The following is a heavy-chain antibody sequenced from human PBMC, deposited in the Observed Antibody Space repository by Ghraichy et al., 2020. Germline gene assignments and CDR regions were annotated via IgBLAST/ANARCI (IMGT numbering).Heavy chain of an antibody. V-gene: IGHV3-23*01. CDR1: GFTFSSYA. CDR3: AKQGSDYDFWSGYTGYYYYYGMDV. CDR2: ISGSGGST. Sequence: GGSLRLSCAASGFTFSSYAMSWVRQAPGKGLEWVSAISGSGGSTYYADSVKGRFTISRDNSKNTLYLQMNSLRAEDTAVYYCAKQGSDYDFWSGYTGYYYYYGMDVWGQGTTVTVSS. J-gene: IGHJ6*02. D-gene: IGHD3-3*01.